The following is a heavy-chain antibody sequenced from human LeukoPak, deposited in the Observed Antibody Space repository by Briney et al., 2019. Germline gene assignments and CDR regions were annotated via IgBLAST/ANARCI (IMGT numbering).Heavy chain of an antibody. CDR2: ISSSGSTI. Sequence: GGSLRLSCAASGFTFSDYYMSWIRQAPGKGLEWVSYISSSGSTIYYADSVKGRFTISRDNAKNSLYLQMNSLKTEGTAVYYCTRLRPATFMITFGDHDAFDIWGQGTMVTVSS. CDR3: TRLRPATFMITFGDHDAFDI. CDR1: GFTFSDYY. V-gene: IGHV3-11*01. D-gene: IGHD3-16*01. J-gene: IGHJ3*02.